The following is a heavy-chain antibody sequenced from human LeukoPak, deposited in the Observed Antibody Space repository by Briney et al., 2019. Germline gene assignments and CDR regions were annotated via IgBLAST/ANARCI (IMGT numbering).Heavy chain of an antibody. CDR2: IGYDGSNK. D-gene: IGHD5-24*01. Sequence: GGSLRLSCAASGFTFSRYGMHWVRQTPGKGLGWVTFIGYDGSNKDYADSAKGRFTMSRDNSKNTLSLQMNSLRAEDTGVYYCVRDSRDGYNPTYFDSWGQGTLVTVSS. CDR1: GFTFSRYG. J-gene: IGHJ4*02. V-gene: IGHV3-30*02. CDR3: VRDSRDGYNPTYFDS.